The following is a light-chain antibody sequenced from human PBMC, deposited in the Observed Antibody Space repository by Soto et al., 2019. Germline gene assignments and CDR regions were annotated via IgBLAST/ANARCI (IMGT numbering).Light chain of an antibody. CDR1: QSVSSSY. J-gene: IGKJ4*01. CDR3: QQKDSFPHT. Sequence: EFVLTQSPGTLSLSPGERATLSCRASQSVSSSYLAWYQQKPGQALRLLIYGASSTATGIPDRCSGSGYGTYFALSRSSLEREGYAVYMCQQKDSFPHTFGGVTKVEIK. CDR2: GAS. V-gene: IGKV3-20*01.